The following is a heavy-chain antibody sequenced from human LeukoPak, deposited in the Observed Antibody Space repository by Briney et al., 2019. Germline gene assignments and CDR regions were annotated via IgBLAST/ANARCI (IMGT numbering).Heavy chain of an antibody. CDR1: GYTLTVHD. D-gene: IGHD6-19*01. Sequence: ASVKVSCKASGYTLTVHDIHWVRQAPGQRLEWMGWINPGNGNTKYSQKFQGRVTITRDTSASTAYMELSSLTSEDTAVYYCANWAGTPAGYFSGPLDYWGQGTLVTVSS. V-gene: IGHV1-3*01. CDR2: INPGNGNT. J-gene: IGHJ4*02. CDR3: ANWAGTPAGYFSGPLDY.